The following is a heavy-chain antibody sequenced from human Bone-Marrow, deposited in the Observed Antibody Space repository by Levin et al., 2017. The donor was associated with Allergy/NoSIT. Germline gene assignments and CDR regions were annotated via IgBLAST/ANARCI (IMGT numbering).Heavy chain of an antibody. CDR1: GASIGSDDYY. CDR3: ARANYRTSSLDS. CDR2: SFYSGST. D-gene: IGHD6-6*01. Sequence: PSETLSLTCSVSGASIGSDDYYWTWIRQAPGKGLECIGYSFYSGSTSYDPSLKSRVDISFDTSKNQFSLTFHSAPAADTAVYFCARANYRTSSLDSWSLGIPVTVSS. J-gene: IGHJ4*02. V-gene: IGHV4-30-4*01.